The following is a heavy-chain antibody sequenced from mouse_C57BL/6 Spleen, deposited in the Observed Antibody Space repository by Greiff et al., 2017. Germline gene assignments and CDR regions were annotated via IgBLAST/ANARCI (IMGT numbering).Heavy chain of an antibody. D-gene: IGHD1-1*01. V-gene: IGHV5-9-1*02. CDR2: ISSGGDYI. CDR1: GFTFSSYA. J-gene: IGHJ4*01. CDR3: TRDKRENYDYYAMDY. Sequence: EVHLVESGEGLVKPGGSLKLSCAASGFTFSSYAMSWVRQTPEKRLEWVAYISSGGDYIYYADTVKGRFTISRDNARNTLYLQMSSLKSEDTAMYYCTRDKRENYDYYAMDYWGQGTSVTVSS.